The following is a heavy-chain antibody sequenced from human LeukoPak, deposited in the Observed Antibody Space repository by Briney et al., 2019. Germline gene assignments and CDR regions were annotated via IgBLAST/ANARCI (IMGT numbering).Heavy chain of an antibody. CDR3: ARSIMITFGGVIPHYFDY. Sequence: SETLSLTCTVSGGSISSSSYYWGWIRQPPGKGLEWIGSIYYSGSTYYNPSLKSRVNISVDTSKNQFSLKLSSVTAADTAVYYCARSIMITFGGVIPHYFDYWGQGTLVTVSS. V-gene: IGHV4-39*01. CDR2: IYYSGST. J-gene: IGHJ4*02. D-gene: IGHD3-16*02. CDR1: GGSISSSSYY.